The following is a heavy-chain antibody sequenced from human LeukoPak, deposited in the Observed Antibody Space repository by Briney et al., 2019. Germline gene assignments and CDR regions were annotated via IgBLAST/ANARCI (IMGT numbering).Heavy chain of an antibody. Sequence: PGGSLRLSCTASGFTFCDYAMSWARQAPGKGLEWVGFSRSKAYGGTTEYAASVKGRFTISRDDSKSIAYLQMNSLKTEDTAVYYCTRGSSGYVLDVFDIWGQGTMVTVSS. J-gene: IGHJ3*02. CDR1: GFTFCDYA. CDR3: TRGSSGYVLDVFDI. V-gene: IGHV3-49*04. CDR2: SRSKAYGGTT. D-gene: IGHD5-12*01.